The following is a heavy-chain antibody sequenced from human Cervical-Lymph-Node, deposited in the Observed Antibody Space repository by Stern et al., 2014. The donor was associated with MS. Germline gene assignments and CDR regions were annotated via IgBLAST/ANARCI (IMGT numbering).Heavy chain of an antibody. CDR3: ARAYSSGWYLFDY. CDR1: GGSISSSNW. Sequence: QVQLVQSGPGLVKPSGTLSLTCAVSGGSISSSNWWSWVRQPPGKGLEWIGEIYHSGSTNYKPSLKSRVNISVEKSKNQFSLKLSSVTAADTAVYYCARAYSSGWYLFDYWGQGTLVTVSS. CDR2: IYHSGST. D-gene: IGHD6-19*01. V-gene: IGHV4-4*02. J-gene: IGHJ4*02.